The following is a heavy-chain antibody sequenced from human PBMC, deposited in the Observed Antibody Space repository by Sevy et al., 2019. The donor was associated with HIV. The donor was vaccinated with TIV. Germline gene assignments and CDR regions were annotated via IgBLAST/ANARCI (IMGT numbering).Heavy chain of an antibody. J-gene: IGHJ4*02. V-gene: IGHV1-18*01. D-gene: IGHD2-2*01. Sequence: ASVKVSCKASGYTFTSYGISWVRQAPGQGLEWMGWISAYNGNTNYAQKLQGRVTMTTDTSTSTAYMELRSLRSDDTAVYYCARDACSSTSCYPHFDYWGQGTLVTVSS. CDR2: ISAYNGNT. CDR1: GYTFTSYG. CDR3: ARDACSSTSCYPHFDY.